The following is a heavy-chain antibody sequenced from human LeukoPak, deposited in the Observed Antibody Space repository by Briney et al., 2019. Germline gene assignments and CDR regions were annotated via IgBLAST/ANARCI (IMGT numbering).Heavy chain of an antibody. CDR1: GFTFSSFT. V-gene: IGHV3-48*02. J-gene: IGHJ4*02. Sequence: GGSLRLSCAASGFTFSSFTMNWAREVPGKGLERISYISLGNSTMFYADSVKGRFTISRDNAKNSLYLQMNSLRDDDTAVYYCARVGNGRSWDYWGQGTLVSVSS. CDR3: ARVGNGRSWDY. D-gene: IGHD2-15*01. CDR2: ISLGNSTM.